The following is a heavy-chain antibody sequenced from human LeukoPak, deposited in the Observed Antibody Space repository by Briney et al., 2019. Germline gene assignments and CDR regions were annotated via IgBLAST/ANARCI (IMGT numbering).Heavy chain of an antibody. D-gene: IGHD3-10*01. Sequence: KPSETLSLTCTVSGGSISSSSYYWGWIRQPPGKGLEWIGSIYYSGSTYYNPSLKSRVTISVDTSKNQFSLKLSSVTAADTAVYNCARLSYYGSGSYYFDYWGQGTLVTVSS. CDR1: GGSISSSSYY. V-gene: IGHV4-39*01. CDR3: ARLSYYGSGSYYFDY. J-gene: IGHJ4*02. CDR2: IYYSGST.